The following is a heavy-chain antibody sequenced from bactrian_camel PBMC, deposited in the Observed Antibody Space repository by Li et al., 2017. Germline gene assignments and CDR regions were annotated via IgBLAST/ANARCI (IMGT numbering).Heavy chain of an antibody. Sequence: HVQLVESGGNSVEAGGSLTLSCAASGFAFDTWCMGWFRQAPGKQREGVAVIDNDLTTEYADSAMGRFTISKDFAKNTLYLQMNSLKHEDTAMYYCVAKLPFECYVDSSGTDFDNWGQGTQVTVS. V-gene: IGHV3S55*01. J-gene: IGHJ6*01. CDR1: GFAFDTWC. CDR2: IDNDLTT. D-gene: IGHD3*01. CDR3: VAKLPFECYVDSSGTDFDN.